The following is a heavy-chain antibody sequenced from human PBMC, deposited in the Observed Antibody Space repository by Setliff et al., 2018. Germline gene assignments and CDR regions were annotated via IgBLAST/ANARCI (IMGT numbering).Heavy chain of an antibody. D-gene: IGHD2-8*01. CDR2: ISVYSGNT. V-gene: IGHV1-18*01. CDR3: SRLVRYCTSTTCQRASGAEF. J-gene: IGHJ4*02. CDR1: GYTFTSSG. Sequence: ASVKVSCKASGYTFTSSGISWVRQALGQGLEWMGWISVYSGNTNYAHKLQGRVTMTTDTSTSTAYMELTSLTSDDTAVYYCSRLVRYCTSTTCQRASGAEFWGQGTLVTVS.